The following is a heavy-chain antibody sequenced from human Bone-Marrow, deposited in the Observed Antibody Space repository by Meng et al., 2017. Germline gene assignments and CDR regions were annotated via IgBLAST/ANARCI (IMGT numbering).Heavy chain of an antibody. CDR1: GGSFSGYY. V-gene: IGHV4-34*01. Sequence: GSLRLSCAVYGGSFSGYYWSWIRQPPGKGLEWIGEINHSGSTNYNPSLKSRVTISVDTSKNQFSLKLSSVTAADTAVYYCACPTVTTWVGWFDPWGQGTLVTVSS. CDR3: ACPTVTTWVGWFDP. J-gene: IGHJ5*02. D-gene: IGHD4-17*01. CDR2: INHSGST.